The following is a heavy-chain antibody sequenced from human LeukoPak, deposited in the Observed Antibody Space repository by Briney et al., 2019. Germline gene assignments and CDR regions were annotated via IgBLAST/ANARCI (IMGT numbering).Heavy chain of an antibody. J-gene: IGHJ6*03. CDR3: ARGSWYRYYYYYMDV. V-gene: IGHV4-59*01. CDR1: GGSISSYY. Sequence: SETLSLTCTVSGGSISSYYWSWIRQPPGKGLEWIGYIYYSGSTNYNPSLKSRVTISVDTSENQFSLKLSSVTAADTAVYYCARGSWYRYYYYYMDVWGKGTTVTISS. D-gene: IGHD6-13*01. CDR2: IYYSGST.